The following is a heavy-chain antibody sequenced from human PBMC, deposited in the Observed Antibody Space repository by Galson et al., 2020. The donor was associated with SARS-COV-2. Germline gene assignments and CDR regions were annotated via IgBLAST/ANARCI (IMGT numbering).Heavy chain of an antibody. CDR1: GFTFSSYG. V-gene: IGHV3-33*01. CDR2: IWYDGSNK. Sequence: GGSLRLSCAASGFTFSSYGMHWVRQAPGKGLEWVAVIWYDGSNKYYADSVKGRFTISRDNSKNTLYLQMNSLRAEDTAVYYCARGGGIYYYVMDVWGQGTTVTVSS. CDR3: ARGGGIYYYVMDV. D-gene: IGHD1-26*01. J-gene: IGHJ6*02.